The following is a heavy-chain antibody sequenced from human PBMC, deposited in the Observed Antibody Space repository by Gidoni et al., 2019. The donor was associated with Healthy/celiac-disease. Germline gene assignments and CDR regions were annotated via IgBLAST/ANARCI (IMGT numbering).Heavy chain of an antibody. CDR1: RFTVSSNY. Sequence: EVQLVESGGGLIQPGGSMRLSCAASRFTVSSNYMSWVRRAPGKGLEWVSVIYSGGSTYYADSVKGRFTISRDNSKNTLYLQMNSLRAEDTAVYYCARAEFGVYYGMDVWGQGTTVTVSS. D-gene: IGHD3-10*01. CDR3: ARAEFGVYYGMDV. V-gene: IGHV3-53*01. CDR2: IYSGGST. J-gene: IGHJ6*02.